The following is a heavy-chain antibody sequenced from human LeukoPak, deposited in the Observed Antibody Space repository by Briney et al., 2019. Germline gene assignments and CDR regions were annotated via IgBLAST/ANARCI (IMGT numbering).Heavy chain of an antibody. Sequence: PSETLSRTCAVYGGSFSGYYWSWIRQPPGKGLEWIGEINHSGSTNYNPSLKSRVTISVDTSKNQFSLKLSSVTAADTAVYYCARGGLITTFGVVPGYMDVWGKGTTVTVSS. CDR2: INHSGST. V-gene: IGHV4-34*01. D-gene: IGHD3-3*01. CDR1: GGSFSGYY. J-gene: IGHJ6*03. CDR3: ARGGLITTFGVVPGYMDV.